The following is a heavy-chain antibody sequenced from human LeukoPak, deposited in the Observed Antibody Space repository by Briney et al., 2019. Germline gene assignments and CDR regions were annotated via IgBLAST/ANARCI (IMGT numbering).Heavy chain of an antibody. CDR3: ARGQRAPYYGMDV. V-gene: IGHV3-9*01. CDR2: ISWNSGSI. Sequence: PGRSLRLSCAASGFTFDDYAMHWVRQAPGKGLEWVSGISWNSGSIGYADSVKGRFTISRDNAKNSLYLQMNSLRAEDTAVYYCARGQRAPYYGMDVWGQGTTVTVSS. J-gene: IGHJ6*02. CDR1: GFTFDDYA.